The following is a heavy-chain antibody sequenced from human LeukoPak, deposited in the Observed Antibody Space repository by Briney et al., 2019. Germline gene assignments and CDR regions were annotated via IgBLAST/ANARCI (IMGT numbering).Heavy chain of an antibody. CDR3: ARDIDSSAYYYANYFYYGMDV. CDR1: GFTFSNYG. J-gene: IGHJ6*02. V-gene: IGHV3-33*01. D-gene: IGHD3-22*01. CDR2: IWYDGSNK. Sequence: GGSLRLSCAASGFTFSNYGMHWVRQAPGKGLEGVTVIWYDGSNKYYADSVKGRFTISRDNSKNTLYLQMNSLRAEDTAVYYCARDIDSSAYYYANYFYYGMDVWGQGTTVTVSS.